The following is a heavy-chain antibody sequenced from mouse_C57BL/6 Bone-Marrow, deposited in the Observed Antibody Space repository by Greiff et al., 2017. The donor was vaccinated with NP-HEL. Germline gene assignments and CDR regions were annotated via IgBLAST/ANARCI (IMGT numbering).Heavy chain of an antibody. Sequence: QVPLKVSGPGILQPSQTLSLTCSFSGFSLSTSGMGVGWIHQPSGNGLVWLAHIWWNDNKYYNTALKSRHTISKDTSNNQVFLKIASVDTADTATYYCARRVNAMDYWGQGTSVTVTS. J-gene: IGHJ4*01. CDR3: ARRVNAMDY. CDR1: GFSLSTSGMG. CDR2: IWWNDNK. V-gene: IGHV8-11*01.